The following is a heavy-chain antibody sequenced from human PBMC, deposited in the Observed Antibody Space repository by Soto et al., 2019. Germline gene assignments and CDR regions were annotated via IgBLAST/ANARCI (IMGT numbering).Heavy chain of an antibody. Sequence: SETLSLICAVNGGPFGCFYWTWIRQSPGKGLEWIGEIHHGGSTNYNPSLKSRVTMSLDTSKNQFSLKLTSVTAADTAVYYCARGYRISMVILTTNYFDSWGQGTPVTVSS. J-gene: IGHJ4*02. V-gene: IGHV4-34*01. D-gene: IGHD3-10*01. CDR3: ARGYRISMVILTTNYFDS. CDR1: GGPFGCFY. CDR2: IHHGGST.